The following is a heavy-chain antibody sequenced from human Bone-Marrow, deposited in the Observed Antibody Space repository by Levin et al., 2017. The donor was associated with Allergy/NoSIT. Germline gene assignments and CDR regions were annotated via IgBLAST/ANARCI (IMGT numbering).Heavy chain of an antibody. CDR1: GASMTSGQYY. V-gene: IGHV4-31*03. J-gene: IGHJ5*02. CDR3: ARVTGDCSIIPSYKGWFDP. CDR2: IYHSGTT. D-gene: IGHD5-24*01. Sequence: SETLSLTCTVSGASMTSGQYYWAWVRQLPGKGLEWIGYIYHSGTTYYNPSLKRRLSMSIDTSNNQFSLTLRSVTDADTAGYVCARVTGDCSIIPSYKGWFDPWGQGILVTVSS.